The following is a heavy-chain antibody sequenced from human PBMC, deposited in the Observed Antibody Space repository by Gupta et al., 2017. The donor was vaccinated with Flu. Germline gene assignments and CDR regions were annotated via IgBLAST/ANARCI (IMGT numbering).Heavy chain of an antibody. J-gene: IGHJ5*02. CDR1: GFYFDDYV. Sequence: EGQLLESGGDLVQPGGSLRLSCVASGFYFDDYVMTWVRQTPGKGLEWVSSILGRGQVERRFYAGSVRGRFTTSRDNSKNTLFLQMNSLRVEDTGLYYCAKGRDSGNLDWFDPWGQGTLVIVSS. CDR3: AKGRDSGNLDWFDP. D-gene: IGHD1-7*01. V-gene: IGHV3-23*01. CDR2: ILGRGQVERR.